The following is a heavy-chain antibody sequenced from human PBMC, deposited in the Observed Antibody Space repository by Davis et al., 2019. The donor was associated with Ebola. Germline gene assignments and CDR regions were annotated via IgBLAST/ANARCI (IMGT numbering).Heavy chain of an antibody. D-gene: IGHD6-19*01. CDR1: GFTFSGYS. V-gene: IGHV3-48*04. CDR2: ISGFSSTI. J-gene: IGHJ5*02. CDR3: ARDPEEQWLEGWFDP. Sequence: PGGSLRLSCAASGFTFSGYSLNWVRQAPGKGLEWLSYISGFSSTIHYADSVRGRFTTSRDNAKNSVYLQMNSLGAEDTAVYYCARDPEEQWLEGWFDPWGQGTLVTVSS.